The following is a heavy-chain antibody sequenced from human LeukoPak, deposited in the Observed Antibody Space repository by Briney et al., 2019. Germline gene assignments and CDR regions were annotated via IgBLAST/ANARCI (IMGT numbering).Heavy chain of an antibody. CDR2: IYYSGST. CDR1: GGSISSSTYY. J-gene: IGHJ4*02. Sequence: SETLSLTCTVSGGSISSSTYYWGWIRQPPGKGLEWIGSIYYSGSTYYNSSLKSRVTISADTSKNQFSLKLSSVTAADTAVYYCARDLRGIAVAGIDYWGQGTLVTVSS. CDR3: ARDLRGIAVAGIDY. D-gene: IGHD6-19*01. V-gene: IGHV4-39*07.